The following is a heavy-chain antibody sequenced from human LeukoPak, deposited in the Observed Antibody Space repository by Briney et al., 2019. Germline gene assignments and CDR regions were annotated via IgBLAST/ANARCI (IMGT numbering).Heavy chain of an antibody. Sequence: WASVKVSCKSSGYTFTSYGIRWVRQAPGQGLEWMGWISAYNGNTNYAQKLQGRVTMTTDTSTSTAYMELRSLRSDDTAVYYCARDLSYDSSGAYYYGMDVWGQGTTVTVSS. CDR3: ARDLSYDSSGAYYYGMDV. CDR2: ISAYNGNT. D-gene: IGHD3-22*01. V-gene: IGHV1-18*01. CDR1: GYTFTSYG. J-gene: IGHJ6*02.